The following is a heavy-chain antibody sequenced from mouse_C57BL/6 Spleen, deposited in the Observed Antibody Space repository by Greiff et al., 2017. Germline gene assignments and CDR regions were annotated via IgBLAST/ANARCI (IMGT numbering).Heavy chain of an antibody. V-gene: IGHV1-69*01. CDR3: ERREGLAFDY. CDR2: IDPSDSYT. Sequence: QVHVKQPGAELVMPGASVKLSCKASGYTFTSYWMHWVKQRPGQGLEWIGEIDPSDSYTNYNQKFKGKSTLTVDKSSSTAYMQLSSLTSEDSAVYYCERREGLAFDYWGQGTTLTVSS. D-gene: IGHD2-13*01. J-gene: IGHJ2*01. CDR1: GYTFTSYW.